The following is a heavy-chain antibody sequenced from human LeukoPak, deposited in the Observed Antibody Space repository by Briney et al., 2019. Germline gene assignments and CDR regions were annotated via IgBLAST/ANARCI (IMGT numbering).Heavy chain of an antibody. CDR3: ASTAAGTNY. V-gene: IGHV4-34*01. J-gene: IGHJ4*02. CDR2: TNHSGST. D-gene: IGHD6-13*01. CDR1: GGSFSGYY. Sequence: SETLSLTCAVYGGSFSGYYWSWIRQPPGRGLEWIGETNHSGSTNYNPSLKSRVTISVDTSKNQFSLKLSSVTAADTAVYYCASTAAGTNYWGQGTLVTVSS.